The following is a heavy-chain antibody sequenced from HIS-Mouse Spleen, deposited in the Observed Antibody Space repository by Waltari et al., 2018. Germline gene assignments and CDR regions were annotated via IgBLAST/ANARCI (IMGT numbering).Heavy chain of an antibody. CDR3: AADTRGALGDWYFDL. CDR1: GFTFTSSA. V-gene: IGHV1-58*01. CDR2: IVVGSGNT. Sequence: QLQLVQSGPEVKKPGTSVKVSCKASGFTFTSSAVQWVRQPRGQRLEWIGWIVVGSGNTNYAQKFQERVTITRDMSTSTAYMELSSLRSEDTAVYYCAADTRGALGDWYFDLWGRGTLVTVSS. D-gene: IGHD3-16*01. J-gene: IGHJ2*01.